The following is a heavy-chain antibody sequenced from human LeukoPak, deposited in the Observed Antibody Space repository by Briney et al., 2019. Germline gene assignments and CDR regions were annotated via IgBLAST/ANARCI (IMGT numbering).Heavy chain of an antibody. J-gene: IGHJ5*02. V-gene: IGHV3-23*01. CDR1: GFTFSSYG. CDR3: AKGRKTTGNDWFDP. CDR2: ISGSGGSI. Sequence: GGSLRLSCAASGFTFSSYGMHWARQAPGKGLEWVSAISGSGGSIYYADSVKGRFTISRDNSKNTLYLQMNSLRAEDTALYYCAKGRKTTGNDWFDPWGQGTLVTVSS. D-gene: IGHD1-1*01.